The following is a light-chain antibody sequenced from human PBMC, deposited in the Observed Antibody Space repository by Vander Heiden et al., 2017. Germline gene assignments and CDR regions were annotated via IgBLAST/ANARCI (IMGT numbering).Light chain of an antibody. CDR3: QAWDSFWV. CDR2: QDS. V-gene: IGLV3-1*01. CDR1: KLGDKY. J-gene: IGLJ3*02. Sequence: SYELTPPPSVSVSPGQTASITCSGDKLGDKYACWYQQKPGQSPVLVIYQDSKRPSGIPERFSGSNSGNTATLTISGTQAMDEADYYCQAWDSFWVFGGGTKLTVL.